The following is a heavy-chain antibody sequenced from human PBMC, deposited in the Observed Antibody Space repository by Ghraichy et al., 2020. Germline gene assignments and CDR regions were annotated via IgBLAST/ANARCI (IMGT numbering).Heavy chain of an antibody. J-gene: IGHJ6*03. CDR2: INHTGST. CDR3: ARGRRTGGIGNGGCCAYYDCMDV. D-gene: IGHD2-8*01. Sequence: SETLSLTCAVYGESFSGFYGSWPRQPPGKGLEWIGEINHTGSTNYNPSLKSRVTMSLDMSKNQFSLKLNSVTAADTALYYCARGRRTGGIGNGGCCAYYDCMDVWGEGTTVTVSS. CDR1: GESFSGFY. V-gene: IGHV4-34*01.